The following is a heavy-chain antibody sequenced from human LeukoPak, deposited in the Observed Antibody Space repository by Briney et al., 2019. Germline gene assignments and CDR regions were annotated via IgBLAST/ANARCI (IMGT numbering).Heavy chain of an antibody. J-gene: IGHJ4*02. CDR1: GFTFSSYS. Sequence: GGSLRLSCAASGFTFSSYSMNWVRQAPGKGLEWVSSISSSSYIYYADSVKGRFTISRDNAKNSLYLQMNSLRAEDTAVYYCARDLLDCSSTSCYRRLDYWGQGTPVTVSS. V-gene: IGHV3-21*01. CDR2: ISSSSYI. CDR3: ARDLLDCSSTSCYRRLDY. D-gene: IGHD2-2*01.